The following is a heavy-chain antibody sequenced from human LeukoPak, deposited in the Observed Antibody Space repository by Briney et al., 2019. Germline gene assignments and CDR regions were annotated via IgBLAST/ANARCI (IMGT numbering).Heavy chain of an antibody. Sequence: GASVKVSCKASGYTFTSYGISWVRQAPGQGLEWMGWISGYNGNTNYAQKVQGRVTMTADTSTSTAYMELRSLRSDDTAVYYCARDREVWLRPRRRYYFHYWGQGTLVTVSS. V-gene: IGHV1-18*01. CDR3: ARDREVWLRPRRRYYFHY. CDR1: GYTFTSYG. J-gene: IGHJ4*02. D-gene: IGHD5-12*01. CDR2: ISGYNGNT.